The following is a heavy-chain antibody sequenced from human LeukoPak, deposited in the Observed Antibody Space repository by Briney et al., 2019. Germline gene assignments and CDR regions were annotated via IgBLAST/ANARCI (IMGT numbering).Heavy chain of an antibody. CDR1: GGTFSSYA. CDR2: ISAYNGNT. CDR3: ARVRSGRDYYYMDV. V-gene: IGHV1-18*01. D-gene: IGHD1-26*01. J-gene: IGHJ6*03. Sequence: ASVKVSCKASGGTFSSYAISWVRQAPGQGLEWMGWISAYNGNTNYAQKLQGRVTMTTDTSTSTAYMELRSLRSDDTAVYYCARVRSGRDYYYMDVWGKGTTVTVSS.